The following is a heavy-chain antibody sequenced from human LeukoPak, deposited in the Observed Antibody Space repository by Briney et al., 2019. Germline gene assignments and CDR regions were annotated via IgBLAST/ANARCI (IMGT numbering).Heavy chain of an antibody. CDR2: ITNDGSST. CDR3: ARDLYGDYSFDY. Sequence: GGSLRLSCAASGLTFSSHWMHWVRQAPGKGLVWVSRITNDGSSTTYADSVKGRFAISRDNARNSLYLQMNSQRDEDTAVYYCARDLYGDYSFDYWGQGTLVTVSS. CDR1: GLTFSSHW. V-gene: IGHV3-74*01. D-gene: IGHD4-17*01. J-gene: IGHJ4*02.